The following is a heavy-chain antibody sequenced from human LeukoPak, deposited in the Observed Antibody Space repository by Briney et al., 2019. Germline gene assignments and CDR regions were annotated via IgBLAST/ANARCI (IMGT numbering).Heavy chain of an antibody. Sequence: PGGSLRLSCAASGFTFSSYWIHWVRHAPGKGLVWVSRINSDGSSTSYADSVKGRFTTSRDNAKNTLYLQMNNLRDEDTAVYYCARDGGSATYRAFDIWGQGTMVTVSS. D-gene: IGHD3-16*01. CDR1: GFTFSSYW. J-gene: IGHJ3*02. CDR3: ARDGGSATYRAFDI. CDR2: INSDGSST. V-gene: IGHV3-74*01.